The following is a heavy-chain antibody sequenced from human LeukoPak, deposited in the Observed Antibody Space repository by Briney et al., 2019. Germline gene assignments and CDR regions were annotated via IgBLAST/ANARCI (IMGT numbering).Heavy chain of an antibody. V-gene: IGHV1-2*02. CDR3: ASPLYYYGSGSYYSLDP. J-gene: IGHJ5*02. CDR1: GYTFTGYY. Sequence: GASVRVSCKASGYTFTGYYMHWVRQAPGQGLEWMGWINPNSGGTNYAQKFQGRVTMTRDTSISTAYMELSRLRSDDTAVYYCASPLYYYGSGSYYSLDPWGQGTLVTVSS. D-gene: IGHD3-10*01. CDR2: INPNSGGT.